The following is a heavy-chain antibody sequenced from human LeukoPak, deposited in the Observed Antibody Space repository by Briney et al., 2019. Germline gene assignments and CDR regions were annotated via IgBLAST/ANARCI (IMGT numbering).Heavy chain of an antibody. V-gene: IGHV4-61*02. CDR3: ARGATTVTSLYYYYYMDV. J-gene: IGHJ6*03. Sequence: SQTLSLTCTVSGGSLNSGRDSWSWVRQPAGKGLEWIGRIYTSGSTNYNPSLKSRVTMSVDTSKNQFSLKLSSVTAADTAVYYCARGATTVTSLYYYYYMDVWGKGTTVTVSS. CDR2: IYTSGST. D-gene: IGHD4-11*01. CDR1: GGSLNSGRDS.